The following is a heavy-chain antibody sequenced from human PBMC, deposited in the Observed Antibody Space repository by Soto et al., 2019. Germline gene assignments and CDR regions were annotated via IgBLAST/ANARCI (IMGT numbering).Heavy chain of an antibody. V-gene: IGHV3-23*01. CDR1: GFTFSSYV. Sequence: GGSLRLSCATSGFTFSSYVMNWVRQAPGKGLEWVSSISGSGDITYYADSVKGRFTISRDNSKNTLYLQMNSLRAEDTAVYYCTTDRKEMATIDFDYWGQGTLVTVSS. J-gene: IGHJ4*02. CDR3: TTDRKEMATIDFDY. D-gene: IGHD5-12*01. CDR2: ISGSGDIT.